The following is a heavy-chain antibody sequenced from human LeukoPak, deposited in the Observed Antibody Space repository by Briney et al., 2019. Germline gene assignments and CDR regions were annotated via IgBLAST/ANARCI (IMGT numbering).Heavy chain of an antibody. CDR1: GYTFTGYY. Sequence: ASVKVSCKASGYTFTGYYMHLERQAPGQGPEWMGVIHPNSGGTNYAQKFQGRVTMTRDTSISTAYMELSRLRSDDTAVYYCALVVPAAIYMDVWGKGTTVTVSS. V-gene: IGHV1-2*02. D-gene: IGHD2-2*02. CDR3: ALVVPAAIYMDV. J-gene: IGHJ6*03. CDR2: IHPNSGGT.